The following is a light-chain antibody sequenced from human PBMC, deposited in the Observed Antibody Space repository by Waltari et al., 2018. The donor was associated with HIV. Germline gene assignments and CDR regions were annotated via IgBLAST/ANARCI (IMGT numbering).Light chain of an antibody. CDR3: ASWDDKLKGYV. J-gene: IGLJ1*01. CDR2: SND. V-gene: IGLV1-44*01. Sequence: QSVVTQPPSASGAPGQTITISCSGSRSNIGNNLVNWYQHLPGAAPKLLIDSNDQRPSGVPDRISGSKSGTSASLAISGLQPEDEADYYCASWDDKLKGYVFGSGTKVTVL. CDR1: RSNIGNNL.